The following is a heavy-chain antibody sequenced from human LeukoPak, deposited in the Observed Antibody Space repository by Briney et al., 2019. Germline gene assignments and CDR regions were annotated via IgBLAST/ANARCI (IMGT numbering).Heavy chain of an antibody. CDR1: GGSISSYY. J-gene: IGHJ4*02. V-gene: IGHV4-59*08. CDR3: ARSHYYGSGSPWNFDY. CDR2: IYYSGST. D-gene: IGHD3-10*01. Sequence: SETLSLTCTVSGGSISSYYWSWIRQPPGKGLEWIGYIYYSGSTNYNPSLKSRVTISVDTSKNQFSLKLSSVTAADTAVYYCARSHYYGSGSPWNFDYWGQGTLVTVSS.